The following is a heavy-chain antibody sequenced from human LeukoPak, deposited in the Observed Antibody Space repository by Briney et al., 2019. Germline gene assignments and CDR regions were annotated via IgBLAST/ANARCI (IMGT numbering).Heavy chain of an antibody. J-gene: IGHJ4*02. CDR2: INHSGST. CDR1: GGSFSGYY. Sequence: PSETLSLTCAVYGGSFSGYYWSWIRQPPGKGLEWIGEINHSGSTNYNPSLKSRVTISVDTSKNQFSLKLSSVTAADTAVYYCARDPYYYDSSGPLGCWGQGTLVTVSS. CDR3: ARDPYYYDSSGPLGC. D-gene: IGHD3-22*01. V-gene: IGHV4-34*01.